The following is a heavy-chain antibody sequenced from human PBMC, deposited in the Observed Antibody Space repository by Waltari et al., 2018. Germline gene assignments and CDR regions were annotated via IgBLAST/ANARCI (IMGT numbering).Heavy chain of an antibody. J-gene: IGHJ3*01. CDR1: GSSGTSTY. V-gene: IGHV3-66*01. Sequence: EGQLVESGGGLVKPGGSVRLSCAAFGSSGTSTYMNCVRQAPVKVLEGVSTIYSSATTFYADSVKGRFTISRDNSKNLLFLQMDDLRVNDTAVYYCARGGQIVRPRPLDLWGPGTLVTVSS. D-gene: IGHD6-6*01. CDR3: ARGGQIVRPRPLDL. CDR2: IYSSATT.